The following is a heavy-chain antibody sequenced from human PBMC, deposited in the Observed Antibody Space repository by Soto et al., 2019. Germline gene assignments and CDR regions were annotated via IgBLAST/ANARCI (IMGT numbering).Heavy chain of an antibody. V-gene: IGHV4-4*02. CDR3: AARHFWSGPWTETRLDY. CDR2: ISHSGST. D-gene: IGHD3-3*02. Sequence: SETLSVTCSVSCESNNSSHWWNWVGQRPGKGLEWIGQISHSGSTNYDPSLTSRVNKSVDKSKNHFSLKLTSVTAADTAVYYCAARHFWSGPWTETRLDYWGQGTLVTVSS. J-gene: IGHJ4*02. CDR1: CESNNSSHW.